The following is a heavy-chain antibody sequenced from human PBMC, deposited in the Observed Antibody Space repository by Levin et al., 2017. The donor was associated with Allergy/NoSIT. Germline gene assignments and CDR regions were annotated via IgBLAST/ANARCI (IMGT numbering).Heavy chain of an antibody. CDR1: GFTFSSYA. D-gene: IGHD3-22*01. V-gene: IGHV3-64D*06. CDR3: VKGRGGYYDSSGYYADDAFDS. J-gene: IGHJ3*02. CDR2: ISSNGGST. Sequence: GGSLRLSCSASGFTFSSYAMHWVRQAPGKGLEYVSAISSNGGSTYYAASVKGRFTISRDNSKNTLYLQMSSLRAEDTAVYCCVKGRGGYYDSSGYYADDAFDSWGQGTMVTVSS.